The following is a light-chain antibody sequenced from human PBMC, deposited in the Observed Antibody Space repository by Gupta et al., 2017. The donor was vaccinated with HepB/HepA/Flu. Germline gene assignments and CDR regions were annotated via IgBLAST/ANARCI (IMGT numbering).Light chain of an antibody. Sequence: QSALTQPASVSGSPGQSITISCTGTSSDVGSYNRVSWYQQHPGKAPKLIIYDVIKRPSGVSNRFSGSKSGNTASLTISGFQAEDEDDYYCCSHAGTFYVFGTGTKVTV. J-gene: IGLJ1*01. CDR1: SSDVGSYNR. V-gene: IGLV2-23*02. CDR3: CSHAGTFYV. CDR2: DVI.